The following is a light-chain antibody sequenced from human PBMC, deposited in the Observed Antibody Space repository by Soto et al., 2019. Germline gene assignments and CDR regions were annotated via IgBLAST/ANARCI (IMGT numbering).Light chain of an antibody. Sequence: QSVLTQPRSVSGSPGQSVTISCTGTSSDVGGYNYVSWYQQHPGKAPKLMIYDVSKRPSGVPDRFPGSKSGNTASLTISGLQAEDEADYYCCSYAGSHIYVLGNGTKVTVL. J-gene: IGLJ1*01. CDR2: DVS. CDR1: SSDVGGYNY. V-gene: IGLV2-11*01. CDR3: CSYAGSHIYV.